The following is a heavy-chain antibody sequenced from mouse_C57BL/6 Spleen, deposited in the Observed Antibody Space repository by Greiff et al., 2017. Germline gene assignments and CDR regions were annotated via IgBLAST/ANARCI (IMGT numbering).Heavy chain of an antibody. CDR1: GYNFNSYW. V-gene: IGHV1-53*01. CDR2: INPSHGGT. J-gene: IGHJ4*01. D-gene: IGHD2-4*01. CDR3: ARSFYDYDEAMNY. Sequence: QVQLQQPGTELVKPGASVPLSCKASGYNFNSYWMHWVKQRPGQGLEWIGNINPSHGGTNYNEKFKRKDTLTVDKSSSTAYMQLSSLTSEDSAVDSCARSFYDYDEAMNYWGQGTSVTVSS.